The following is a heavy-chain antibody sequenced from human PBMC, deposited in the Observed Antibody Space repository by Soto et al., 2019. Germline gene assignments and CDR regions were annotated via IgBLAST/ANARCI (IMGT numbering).Heavy chain of an antibody. J-gene: IGHJ6*03. Sequence: GGSLRLSCAASGFTFSSYSMNWVRQAPGKGLEWVSYISSSSSTIYYADSVKGRFTISRDNAKNSLYLQMNSLRAEDTAVYYCARFFSGPPPYYMDVWGKGTTVTVSS. V-gene: IGHV3-48*01. CDR1: GFTFSSYS. D-gene: IGHD3-3*01. CDR3: ARFFSGPPPYYMDV. CDR2: ISSSSSTI.